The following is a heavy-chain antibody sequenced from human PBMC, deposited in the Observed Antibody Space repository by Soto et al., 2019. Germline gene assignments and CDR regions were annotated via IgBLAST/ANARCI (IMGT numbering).Heavy chain of an antibody. CDR2: IYDSGST. CDR3: ARDNGVGP. D-gene: IGHD2-8*01. V-gene: IGHV4-30-4*01. J-gene: IGHJ5*02. CDR1: GGSISSGDYY. Sequence: QVQLQESGPGLVKPSQTLSLTCTVSGGSISSGDYYWSWIRQPPGKGLEWIGYIYDSGSTYYNSSLKSRVNITLDTSKNQFSLKLTYVTAADPAVYYCARDNGVGPWGQGTLVTVSS.